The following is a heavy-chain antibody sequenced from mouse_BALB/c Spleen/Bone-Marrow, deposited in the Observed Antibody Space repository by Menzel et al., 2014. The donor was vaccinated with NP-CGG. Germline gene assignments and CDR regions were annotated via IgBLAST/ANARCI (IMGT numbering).Heavy chain of an antibody. CDR2: INPASSTI. J-gene: IGHJ3*01. CDR1: GFDFSRYW. D-gene: IGHD1-2*01. V-gene: IGHV4-1*02. Sequence: EVKVVDSGGGLVQPGGSLKLSCAASGFDFSRYWMTWVRQAPGKGLEWIGEINPASSTINYTPSLKDKFIISRDNAKNTLYLQMSKVRSEDTALYYCAKNYYYGYVAYWGQGTLVTVFA. CDR3: AKNYYYGYVAY.